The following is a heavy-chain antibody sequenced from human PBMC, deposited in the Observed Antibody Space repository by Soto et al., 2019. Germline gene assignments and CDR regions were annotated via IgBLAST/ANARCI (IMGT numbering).Heavy chain of an antibody. CDR3: ARVLWFGELLSIPQYFDY. Sequence: ASVKVPCKALGYTFTSYDIHGVRQAPGPRLEWMGWINAGNGNTKYSQKFQGRVTITRDTSASTAYMELRSLRSDDTAVYYCARVLWFGELLSIPQYFDYWGQGTLVTVS. D-gene: IGHD3-10*01. V-gene: IGHV1-3*01. CDR1: GYTFTSYD. CDR2: INAGNGNT. J-gene: IGHJ4*02.